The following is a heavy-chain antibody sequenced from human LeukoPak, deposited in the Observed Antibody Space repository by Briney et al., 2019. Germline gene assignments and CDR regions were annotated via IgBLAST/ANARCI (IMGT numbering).Heavy chain of an antibody. CDR1: GGSISSYY. D-gene: IGHD4-17*01. CDR2: FYTSGST. CDR3: ARERPTVYYYYMDV. V-gene: IGHV4-4*07. J-gene: IGHJ6*03. Sequence: SETLSLPFPGSGGSISSYYWRWIRPPAGKGLEWIGRFYTSGSTKYNPSLKSRVTMSEDTFKNQFSLNLSSVPAADTAVYYCARERPTVYYYYMDVWGKGSTVSVSS.